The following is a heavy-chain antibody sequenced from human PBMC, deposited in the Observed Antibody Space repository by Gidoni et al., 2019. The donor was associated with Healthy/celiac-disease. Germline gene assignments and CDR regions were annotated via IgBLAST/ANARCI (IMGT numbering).Heavy chain of an antibody. CDR2: IIPILGIA. Sequence: QVQLVQSGSDVKKPGSSVQLSCKAYGGTFSSYAISGVRKAPGQGIAWMGRIIPILGIANYEQKFQGRVTITAEKSTSTAYMELSSLRSEDTAVYYCASLRWGSLAAAASFDYWGQGTLVTVSS. CDR1: GGTFSSYA. V-gene: IGHV1-69*04. D-gene: IGHD6-13*01. CDR3: ASLRWGSLAAAASFDY. J-gene: IGHJ4*02.